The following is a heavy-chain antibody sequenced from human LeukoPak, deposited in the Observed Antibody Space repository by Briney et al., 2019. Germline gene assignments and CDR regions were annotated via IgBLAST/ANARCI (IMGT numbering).Heavy chain of an antibody. CDR3: ARDPYSSSAR. J-gene: IGHJ4*02. Sequence: SSETLSLTCTVSGGSISSYYWSWIRQPPGKGLEWIGYIYYSGSTNYNPSLKSRVTISVDTSKNQFSLKLSSVTAADTAVYYCARDPYSSSARWGQGTLVTVSS. V-gene: IGHV4-59*01. D-gene: IGHD6-6*01. CDR1: GGSISSYY. CDR2: IYYSGST.